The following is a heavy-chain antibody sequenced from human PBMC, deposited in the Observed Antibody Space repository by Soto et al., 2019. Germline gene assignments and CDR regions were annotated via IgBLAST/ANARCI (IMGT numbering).Heavy chain of an antibody. Sequence: SETLSLTCTVSGGSISSYYWSWIRQPPGKGLERIGYIYYSGSTNYNPSLKSRVTISVDTSKNQFSLKLSSVTAADTAVYYCARHPQGDYYYYMDVWGKGTTVTVSS. D-gene: IGHD3-16*01. CDR2: IYYSGST. CDR1: GGSISSYY. CDR3: ARHPQGDYYYYMDV. V-gene: IGHV4-59*08. J-gene: IGHJ6*03.